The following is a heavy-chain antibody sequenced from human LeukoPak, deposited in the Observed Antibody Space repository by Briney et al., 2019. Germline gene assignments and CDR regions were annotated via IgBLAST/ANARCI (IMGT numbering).Heavy chain of an antibody. J-gene: IGHJ4*02. Sequence: GGSRRLSCAASGFTFSSYGMHWVRQAPGKGLEWVAVISYDGSNKYYADSVKGRFTISRDNSKNTLYLQMNSLRAEDTAVYYCAKDVRLYYGTAGTVDYWGQGTLVTVSS. CDR2: ISYDGSNK. CDR3: AKDVRLYYGTAGTVDY. D-gene: IGHD3-10*01. V-gene: IGHV3-30*18. CDR1: GFTFSSYG.